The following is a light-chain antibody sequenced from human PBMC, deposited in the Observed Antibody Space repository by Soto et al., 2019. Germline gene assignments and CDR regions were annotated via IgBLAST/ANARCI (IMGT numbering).Light chain of an antibody. V-gene: IGKV1-5*03. CDR3: KRYDVYSK. J-gene: IGKJ1*01. CDR2: KAS. CDR1: QSISGW. Sequence: DIQMTQSPSTLSASVGDIVIITCRASQSISGWLAWYQQKPGIAPKLLIYKASTLQDGVPPRFSGSGFGTEFTLTISSLQPDDCGLYYCKRYDVYSKFGQGTKVDIK.